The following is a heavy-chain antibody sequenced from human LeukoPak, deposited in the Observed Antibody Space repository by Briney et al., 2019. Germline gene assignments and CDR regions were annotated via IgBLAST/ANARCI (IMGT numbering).Heavy chain of an antibody. J-gene: IGHJ4*02. Sequence: PGGSLRLSCAASGFTFSSYEMNWVRQAPGKGLEWVSSISSSSYIYYADSVKGRFTISRDNAKNSLYLQMNSLRAEDTAVYYCARDGRWINYYDGSSPVWGQGTLVTVSS. CDR2: ISSSSYI. V-gene: IGHV3-21*01. D-gene: IGHD3-22*01. CDR3: ARDGRWINYYDGSSPV. CDR1: GFTFSSYE.